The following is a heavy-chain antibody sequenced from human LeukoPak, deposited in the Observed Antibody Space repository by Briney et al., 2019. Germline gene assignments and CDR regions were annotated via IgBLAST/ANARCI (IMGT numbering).Heavy chain of an antibody. J-gene: IGHJ4*02. V-gene: IGHV4-59*01. Sequence: PSETLSLTCTVSGGSIDSYYWSWIRQPPGKGLEWIGYIYYTGSTEYHPSLKSRVTISLDTSRNQFSLKLTSVTAADTAVYYCARVYQSAEYYFDYWGQGNLVSVSS. CDR3: ARVYQSAEYYFDY. CDR1: GGSIDSYY. CDR2: IYYTGST. D-gene: IGHD2-2*01.